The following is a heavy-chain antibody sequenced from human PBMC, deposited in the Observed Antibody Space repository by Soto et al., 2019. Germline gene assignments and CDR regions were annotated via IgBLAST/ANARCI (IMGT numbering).Heavy chain of an antibody. CDR2: IYYSGST. CDR3: ARGPKLGYCSGGSCYPDY. J-gene: IGHJ4*02. Sequence: QVQLQESGPGLVKPSETLSLTCTVSGGSISSYYWSWIRQPPGKGLEWIGYIYYSGSTNYNPSLKSRVTISVDTSKNQFSLKLSFVTAADTAVYYCARGPKLGYCSGGSCYPDYWGQGTLVTVSS. CDR1: GGSISSYY. V-gene: IGHV4-59*01. D-gene: IGHD2-15*01.